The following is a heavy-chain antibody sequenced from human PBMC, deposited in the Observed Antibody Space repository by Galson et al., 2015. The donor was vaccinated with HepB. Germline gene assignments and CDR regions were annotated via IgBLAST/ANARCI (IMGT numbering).Heavy chain of an antibody. CDR1: GYTFTGYY. D-gene: IGHD4-17*01. Sequence: SVKVSCKASGYTFTGYYMHWVRQAPGQGLEWMGWINPNSGGTNYAQKFQGRVTMTRDTSISTAYMELRSLRSDDTAVYYCATGDRNHDYGDYELGYWGQGTLVTVSS. V-gene: IGHV1-2*02. CDR2: INPNSGGT. J-gene: IGHJ4*02. CDR3: ATGDRNHDYGDYELGY.